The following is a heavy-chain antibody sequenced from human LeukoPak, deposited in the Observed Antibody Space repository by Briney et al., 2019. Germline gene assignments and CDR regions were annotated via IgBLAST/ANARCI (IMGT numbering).Heavy chain of an antibody. CDR3: ARDAFCLNGVCYSGRYDY. D-gene: IGHD2-21*02. Sequence: SETLSLTCAAHGGSFSGYYWTWIRQSPGKGREWIGAVNSRGSANYNPSLTSRVTISVDTSKNQFSLRLTSVTAADAGVYYCARDAFCLNGVCYSGRYDYWGQGILVSVSS. V-gene: IGHV4-34*01. CDR1: GGSFSGYY. J-gene: IGHJ4*02. CDR2: VNSRGSA.